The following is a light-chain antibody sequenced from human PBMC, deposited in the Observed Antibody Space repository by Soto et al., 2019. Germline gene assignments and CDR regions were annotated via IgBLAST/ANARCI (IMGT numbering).Light chain of an antibody. CDR2: AAS. J-gene: IGKJ5*01. CDR1: QGISSY. CDR3: QKLDSYPLT. V-gene: IGKV1-9*01. Sequence: DIQLTQSPSFLSASVGERVTITCRASQGISSYLAWYQQKPGKAPKLLIYAASTLQSGVPPRFSGSGSGTEFTLTISSLQPEDFASYYCQKLDSYPLTFGQGTRLEIK.